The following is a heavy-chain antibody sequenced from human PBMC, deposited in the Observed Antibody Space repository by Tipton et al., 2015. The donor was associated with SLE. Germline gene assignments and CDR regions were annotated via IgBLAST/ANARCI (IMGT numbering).Heavy chain of an antibody. CDR1: GGSISSYY. Sequence: TLSLTCTVSGGSISSYYWSWIRQPPGKGLEWIACISYSGNTNYSPSLKSRVTISVDTSKNQFSLRLSSVTAADTAVYYCARRDFWTGYFDYWGQGTLVTVSS. J-gene: IGHJ4*02. CDR2: ISYSGNT. D-gene: IGHD3/OR15-3a*01. CDR3: ARRDFWTGYFDY. V-gene: IGHV4-59*01.